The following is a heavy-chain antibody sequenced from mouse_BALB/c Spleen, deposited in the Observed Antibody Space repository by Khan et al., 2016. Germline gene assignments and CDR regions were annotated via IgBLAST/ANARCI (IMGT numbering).Heavy chain of an antibody. CDR3: TRGVTTVVDYFDY. Sequence: EVELVASGGGLVKPGESLKLSCAASGFTFSSYAMSWVRQTPEKRLEWVASISSGGTTFYPDSLKGRFTISRDNARNILYLQVSSLRSEDTAMHYCTRGVTTVVDYFDYWGQGTTLTVSS. D-gene: IGHD1-1*01. CDR1: GFTFSSYA. CDR2: ISSGGTT. V-gene: IGHV5-6-5*01. J-gene: IGHJ2*01.